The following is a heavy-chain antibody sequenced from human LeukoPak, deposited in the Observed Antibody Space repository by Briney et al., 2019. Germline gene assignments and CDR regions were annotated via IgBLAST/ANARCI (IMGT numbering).Heavy chain of an antibody. CDR3: ARKGSSKLFDY. CDR1: GGSISSSSYY. J-gene: IGHJ4*02. V-gene: IGHV4-39*01. Sequence: SETLSLTCTVSGGSISSSSYYWGWIRQPPGKGLEWIANIYYSGSTYYNPSLKSRVSISLDTSKNQFSLKLSPVTDADTAVYHCARKGSSKLFDYWGQGTLVTVSS. D-gene: IGHD6-13*01. CDR2: IYYSGST.